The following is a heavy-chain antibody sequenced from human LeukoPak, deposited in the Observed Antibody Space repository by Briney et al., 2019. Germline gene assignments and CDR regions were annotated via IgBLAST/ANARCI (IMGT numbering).Heavy chain of an antibody. CDR1: GFTFSSYW. J-gene: IGHJ4*02. CDR2: INGDGSST. V-gene: IGHV3-74*01. D-gene: IGHD3-22*01. CDR3: ARDPYYYDSSGYYGVFDY. Sequence: GGSLRLSCAASGFTFSSYWMHWVRQAPGKGLVWVSRINGDGSSTSYADSVKGRFTISRDNAKNTLYLQMNSLRAEDTAVYYCARDPYYYDSSGYYGVFDYWGQGTLVTVSS.